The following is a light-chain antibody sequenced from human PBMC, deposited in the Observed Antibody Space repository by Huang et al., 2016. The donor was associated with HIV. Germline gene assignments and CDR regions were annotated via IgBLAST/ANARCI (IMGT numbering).Light chain of an antibody. CDR2: GAS. CDR1: PSFSRSY. CDR3: QQYGSSPWT. V-gene: IGKV3-20*01. J-gene: IGKJ1*01. Sequence: EIVLTQSPGILSLSPGERATLPCRASPSFSRSYLAWYQQKPGQAPRLLIYGASSRATGIPDRFSGSGSGTDFTLTISRLEPEDFAVYYCQQYGSSPWTFGQGTKVEIK.